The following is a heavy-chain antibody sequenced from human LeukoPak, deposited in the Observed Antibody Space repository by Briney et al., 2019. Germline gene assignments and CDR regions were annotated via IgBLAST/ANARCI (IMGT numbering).Heavy chain of an antibody. D-gene: IGHD1-26*01. V-gene: IGHV3-23*01. J-gene: IGHJ4*02. Sequence: GGSLRLSCAASGFTFSNYAMSWVRQPPGKGLEWVSAISGSGGSTYYADSVKGRFTISRDNSKNTLYLQMNSLRAEDTAVYYCAKDRFASGDFDYWGQGTLVTVFS. CDR1: GFTFSNYA. CDR3: AKDRFASGDFDY. CDR2: ISGSGGST.